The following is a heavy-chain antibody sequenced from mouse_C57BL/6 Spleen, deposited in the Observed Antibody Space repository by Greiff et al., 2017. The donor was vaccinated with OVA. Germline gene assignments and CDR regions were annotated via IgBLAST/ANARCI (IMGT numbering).Heavy chain of an antibody. CDR1: GSTFSDYG. J-gene: IGHJ3*01. CDR2: ISSGSSTI. CDR3: ARRTGSYFAY. Sequence: EVQGVESGGGLVKPGGSLKLSCAASGSTFSDYGMHWVRQAPEKGLEWVAYISSGSSTIYYADTVKGRFTISRDNAKNTLFLQMTSLRSEDTAMYYCARRTGSYFAYWGQGTLVTVSA. D-gene: IGHD2-12*01. V-gene: IGHV5-17*01.